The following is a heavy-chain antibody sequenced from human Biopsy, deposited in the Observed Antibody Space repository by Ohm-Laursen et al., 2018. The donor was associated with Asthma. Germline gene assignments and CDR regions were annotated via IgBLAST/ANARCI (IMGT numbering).Heavy chain of an antibody. CDR2: ISVYNGNT. CDR3: ARAVDYSHYYGIDV. CDR1: GYTFNSAG. Sequence: GASVKVSCKTSGYTFNSAGITWVRQAPGQGLEWMGWISVYNGNTKVAQKLQDRVTTITDISTSTAYMELRSLRSDDTAVYFCARAVDYSHYYGIDVWGQGTTVTVS. V-gene: IGHV1-18*01. J-gene: IGHJ6*02. D-gene: IGHD3-10*01.